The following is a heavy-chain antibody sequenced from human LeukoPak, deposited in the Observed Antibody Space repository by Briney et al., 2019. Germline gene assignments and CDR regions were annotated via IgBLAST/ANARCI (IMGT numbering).Heavy chain of an antibody. CDR3: ARDIPYSSGWYHVGGWFDP. CDR2: IYYSGST. V-gene: IGHV4-59*01. D-gene: IGHD6-19*01. Sequence: GSLRLSCAASGFTFSSYWMSWIRQPPGKGLEWIGYIYYSGSTNYNPSLKSRVTISVDTSKNQFSLKLSSVTAADTAVYYCARDIPYSSGWYHVGGWFDPWGQGTLVTVSS. J-gene: IGHJ5*02. CDR1: GFTFSSYW.